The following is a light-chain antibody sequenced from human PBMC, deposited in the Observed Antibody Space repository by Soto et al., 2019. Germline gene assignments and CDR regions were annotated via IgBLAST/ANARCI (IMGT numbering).Light chain of an antibody. CDR1: SSDVGGYNY. V-gene: IGLV2-14*01. J-gene: IGLJ3*02. Sequence: QSALTQPASVSGSPGQSITISCTGTSSDVGGYNYVSWYQHHPGKAPKFMIYEVSNRPSGVSSRFSGSKSGNTASLTISGLQAEDEADYYCGSYTGSNIVFGGGTKLTVL. CDR2: EVS. CDR3: GSYTGSNIV.